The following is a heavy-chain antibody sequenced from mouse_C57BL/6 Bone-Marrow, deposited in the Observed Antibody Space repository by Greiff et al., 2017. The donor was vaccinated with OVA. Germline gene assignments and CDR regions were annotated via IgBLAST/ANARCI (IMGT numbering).Heavy chain of an antibody. CDR2: IYPGSGST. CDR3: ARGDYDGAYYAMDY. D-gene: IGHD2-4*01. J-gene: IGHJ4*01. CDR1: GYTFTSYW. V-gene: IGHV1-55*01. Sequence: VKLQQPGAELVKPGASVKMSCKASGYTFTSYWITWVKQRPGQGLEWIGDIYPGSGSTNYNEKFKSKATLTVDTSSSTAYMQLSSLTSEDSAVYYCARGDYDGAYYAMDYWGQGTSVTVSS.